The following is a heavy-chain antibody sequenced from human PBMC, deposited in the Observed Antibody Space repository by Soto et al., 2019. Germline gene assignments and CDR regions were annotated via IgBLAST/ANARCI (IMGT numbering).Heavy chain of an antibody. D-gene: IGHD3-3*01. CDR3: VGVLGRVCEWVFHGILEI. CDR1: GGSISSGGYY. J-gene: IGHJ3*02. V-gene: IGHV4-31*02. CDR2: IYYRGST. Sequence: SETLSLTWTVSGGSISSGGYYCSLNRQHPGKGLEWIGYIYYRGSTYYNPSLKSRVNISVDTSKNQFSLKLSSVTAADTAVYYCVGVLGRVCEWVFHGILEIWGQGTMVTVS.